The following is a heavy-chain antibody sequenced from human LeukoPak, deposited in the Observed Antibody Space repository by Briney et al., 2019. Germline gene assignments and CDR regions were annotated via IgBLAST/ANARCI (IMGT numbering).Heavy chain of an antibody. CDR2: IYHSGST. J-gene: IGHJ4*02. Sequence: SETLSLTCTVSGGSISSSSYYWGWIRQPPGKGLEWIGSIYHSGSTYYNPSLKSRVTISVDTSKNQFSLKLSSVTAADTAVYYCARRPGYSGNFDYWGQGTLVTVSS. D-gene: IGHD5-12*01. CDR1: GGSISSSSYY. CDR3: ARRPGYSGNFDY. V-gene: IGHV4-39*07.